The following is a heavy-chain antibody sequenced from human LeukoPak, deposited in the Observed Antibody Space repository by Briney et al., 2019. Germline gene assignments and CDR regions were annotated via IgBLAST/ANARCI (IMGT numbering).Heavy chain of an antibody. V-gene: IGHV3-33*01. Sequence: PGTSLRLSCAASGISFSSHGMHWVRQAPGKGLEWVAVIWYDGSNIYYAGSVKGRFSISRDNSMNTLYLQMNSLRAEDTALYYCARARNDYDSNGFSFLDYWGQGTLVTVSS. CDR1: GISFSSHG. J-gene: IGHJ4*02. D-gene: IGHD3-22*01. CDR3: ARARNDYDSNGFSFLDY. CDR2: IWYDGSNI.